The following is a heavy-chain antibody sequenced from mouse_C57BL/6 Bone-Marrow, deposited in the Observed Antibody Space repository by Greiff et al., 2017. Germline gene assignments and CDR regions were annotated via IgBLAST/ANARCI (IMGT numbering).Heavy chain of an antibody. J-gene: IGHJ1*03. Sequence: VQLQQSGAELVRPGTSVKVSCKASGYAFTNYLIEWVKQRPGQGLEWIGVINPGCGGTNYNEKFKGKATLTADKSSRTAYMQLSSLTSEDSAVYFCARSSSYWYFDVWGTGTTVTVSS. CDR1: GYAFTNYL. D-gene: IGHD1-1*01. CDR3: ARSSSYWYFDV. CDR2: INPGCGGT. V-gene: IGHV1-54*01.